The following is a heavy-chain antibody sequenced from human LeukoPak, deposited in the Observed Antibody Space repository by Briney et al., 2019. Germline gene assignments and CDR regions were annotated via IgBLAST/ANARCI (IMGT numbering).Heavy chain of an antibody. CDR3: AKDHGRIYCGGDCYPSGFDY. D-gene: IGHD2-21*02. J-gene: IGHJ4*02. CDR1: GFTFSSYA. CDR2: ISGSGGSA. Sequence: GGSLRLSCAASGFTFSSYAMSWVRQAPGKGLEWVSAISGSGGSAYYADSVKGRFTISRDNSKNTLYLQMNSLRAEDTAVYYCAKDHGRIYCGGDCYPSGFDYWGQGTLVTVSS. V-gene: IGHV3-23*01.